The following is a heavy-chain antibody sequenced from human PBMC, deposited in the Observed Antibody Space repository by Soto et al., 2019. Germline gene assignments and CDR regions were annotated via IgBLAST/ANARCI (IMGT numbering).Heavy chain of an antibody. Sequence: QVQLQQWGAGLLKPSETLSLTCAVYGGSFSGYYWSWIRQPPGKGLEWIGEINHSGSTNYNPSLKSRVTISVDTSKNQFSLTLSSVTAADTAVYYCTRWGVVTALYYYYGMDVWGQGTTVTVSS. CDR1: GGSFSGYY. CDR2: INHSGST. D-gene: IGHD2-21*02. J-gene: IGHJ6*02. V-gene: IGHV4-34*01. CDR3: TRWGVVTALYYYYGMDV.